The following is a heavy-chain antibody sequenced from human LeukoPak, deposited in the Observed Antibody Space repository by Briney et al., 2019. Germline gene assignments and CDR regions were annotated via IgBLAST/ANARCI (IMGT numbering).Heavy chain of an antibody. CDR1: GFTFDEYA. D-gene: IGHD4-17*01. J-gene: IGHJ3*02. CDR2: ISWNSGSI. Sequence: GKSLRLSCAASGFTFDEYAMHWVRQAPGKGLEWVSGISWNSGSIGYADSVKGRFTISRDNAKNSLYLQMNSLRAEDTALYYCAKAPRKLVTSDAFDIWGQGTMVTVSS. V-gene: IGHV3-9*01. CDR3: AKAPRKLVTSDAFDI.